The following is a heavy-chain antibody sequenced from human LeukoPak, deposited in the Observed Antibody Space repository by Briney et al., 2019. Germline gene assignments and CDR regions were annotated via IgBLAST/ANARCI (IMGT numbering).Heavy chain of an antibody. CDR2: IRYDGSNQ. CDR1: GFTFSSYG. D-gene: IGHD1-26*01. J-gene: IGHJ4*02. Sequence: GGSLRLSCAASGFTFSSYGMHWVRQAPGKGLEWVAFIRYDGSNQYYADSVKGRFTLSRDNSKNTLYLRMNSLRAEDTAVYYCAKRSGTYYFDYWGQGTLVTVSS. V-gene: IGHV3-30*02. CDR3: AKRSGTYYFDY.